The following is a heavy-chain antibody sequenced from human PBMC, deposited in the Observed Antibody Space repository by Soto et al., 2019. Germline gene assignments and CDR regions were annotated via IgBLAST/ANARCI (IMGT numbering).Heavy chain of an antibody. CDR3: VSPKIAFYNWFDP. J-gene: IGHJ5*02. Sequence: PSETLSLTCTVSGGSISSSSYYWGWIRQPPGKGLEWIGSIYYSGSTYYNPSLKSRVTISVDTSKNQFSLKLSSVTAADTAVYYCVSPKIAFYNWFDPWGQGTLVNVAS. CDR2: IYYSGST. CDR1: GGSISSSSYY. D-gene: IGHD3-3*02. V-gene: IGHV4-39*01.